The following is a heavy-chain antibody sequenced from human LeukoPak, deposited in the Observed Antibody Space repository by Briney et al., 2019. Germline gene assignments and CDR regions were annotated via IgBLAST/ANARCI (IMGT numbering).Heavy chain of an antibody. D-gene: IGHD3-10*01. Sequence: SETLSLTCAVYGGSFSGYYWSWIRQPPGKGLEWIGEINHSGSTNYNPSLKSRVTISVDTSKNQFSLKLSSVTAADTAVYYCARRPRGYGSGSYYGDWGQGTLVTVSS. CDR3: ARRPRGYGSGSYYGD. CDR2: INHSGST. V-gene: IGHV4-34*01. J-gene: IGHJ4*02. CDR1: GGSFSGYY.